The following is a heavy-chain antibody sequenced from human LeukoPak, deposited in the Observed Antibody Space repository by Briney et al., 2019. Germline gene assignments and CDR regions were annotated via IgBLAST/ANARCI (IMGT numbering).Heavy chain of an antibody. D-gene: IGHD3-10*01. J-gene: IGHJ4*02. CDR1: GGSISPYY. Sequence: SETLSLTCTVSGGSISPYYWSWIRQPPGKGLEWIGNIYYSGSTNYNPSLKSRVTISVDASKNQFSLKVTSVTAADTAIYYCSRGGSAYGLDSWGQGTLLTVSS. CDR2: IYYSGST. V-gene: IGHV4-59*01. CDR3: SRGGSAYGLDS.